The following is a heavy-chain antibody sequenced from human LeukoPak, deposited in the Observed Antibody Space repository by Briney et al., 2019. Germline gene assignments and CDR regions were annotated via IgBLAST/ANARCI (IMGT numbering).Heavy chain of an antibody. CDR3: ARTRPNSGYDRYYYYMDV. Sequence: PGRSLRLSCAASGFTFSSYAMHWVRQAPGKGLEWVAVISYDGSNKYYADSVKGRFTISRDNSKNTLYLQMNSLRAEDTAVYYCARTRPNSGYDRYYYYMDVWGKGTTVTVSS. CDR2: ISYDGSNK. D-gene: IGHD5-12*01. CDR1: GFTFSSYA. J-gene: IGHJ6*03. V-gene: IGHV3-30-3*01.